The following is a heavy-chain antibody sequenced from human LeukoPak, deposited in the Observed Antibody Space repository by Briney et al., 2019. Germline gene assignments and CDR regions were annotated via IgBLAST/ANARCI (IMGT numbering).Heavy chain of an antibody. CDR3: ARGAVAAGIYFDY. J-gene: IGHJ4*02. V-gene: IGHV4-59*01. CDR2: IYYSGST. CDR1: GGSISSYY. Sequence: SETLSLTSTVSGGSISSYYWSWIRQPPGKGLEWIGYIYYSGSTNYNPSLKSRVTISVDTSKNQFSLKLSSVTAADTAVYYCARGAVAAGIYFDYWGQGTLVTVSS. D-gene: IGHD1-1*01.